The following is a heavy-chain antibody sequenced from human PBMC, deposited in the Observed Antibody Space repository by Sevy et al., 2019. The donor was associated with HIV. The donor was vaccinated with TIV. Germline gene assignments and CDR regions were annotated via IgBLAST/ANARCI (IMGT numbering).Heavy chain of an antibody. CDR2: ISSSGSTI. CDR3: ARFSPPEHGDYGGGDY. CDR1: GFTFSSYE. Sequence: GGSLRLSCAASGFTFSSYEMNWVRQAPGKGLEWVSYISSSGSTIYYADSVKGRFTISRDNAKNSLYLQMNSLRAEDTAGYYWARFSPPEHGDYGGGDYWGQGTLVTVSS. V-gene: IGHV3-48*03. J-gene: IGHJ4*02. D-gene: IGHD4-17*01.